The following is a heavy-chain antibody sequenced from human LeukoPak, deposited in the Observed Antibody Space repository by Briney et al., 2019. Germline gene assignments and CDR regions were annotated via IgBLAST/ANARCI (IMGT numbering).Heavy chain of an antibody. CDR3: AKAESSSWTYYFDY. D-gene: IGHD6-13*01. CDR1: GFTFTSSA. J-gene: IGHJ4*02. V-gene: IGHV1-58*01. Sequence: ASVKVSCKASGFTFTSSAVQWVRQARGQRLEWIGWIVVGSGNTNYAQKFQERVTITRDMSTSTAYMELSSLRSEDTAVYYCAKAESSSWTYYFDYWGQGTLVTVSS. CDR2: IVVGSGNT.